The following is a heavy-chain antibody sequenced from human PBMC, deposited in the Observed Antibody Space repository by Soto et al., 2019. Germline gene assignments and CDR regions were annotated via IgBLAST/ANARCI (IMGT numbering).Heavy chain of an antibody. CDR1: GGSISSGGYY. V-gene: IGHV4-31*03. CDR2: IYYSGST. D-gene: IGHD3-22*01. CDR3: ARGWSEFYDSSGYYQTFDY. Sequence: PSLTCTVSGGSISSGGYYWSWIRQHPGKGLEWIGYIYYSGSTYYNPSLKSRVTISVDTSKNQFSLKLSSVTAADTAVYYCARGWSEFYDSSGYYQTFDYWGQGTLVTVSS. J-gene: IGHJ4*02.